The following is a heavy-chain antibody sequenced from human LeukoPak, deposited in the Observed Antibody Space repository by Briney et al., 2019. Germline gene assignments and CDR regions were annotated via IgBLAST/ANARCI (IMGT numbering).Heavy chain of an antibody. CDR3: AKGHFGAGHY. Sequence: GGSLRLSCAASGFTFGDYTMHWFRQPPGRGLQWVSLITGDGGTTSYAGSVEGRFTISRDNSKNSLYLHMNSLRNEDTALYYCAKGHFGAGHYWGQGTLVTVSS. CDR1: GFTFGDYT. V-gene: IGHV3-43*02. D-gene: IGHD3-3*01. J-gene: IGHJ4*02. CDR2: ITGDGGTT.